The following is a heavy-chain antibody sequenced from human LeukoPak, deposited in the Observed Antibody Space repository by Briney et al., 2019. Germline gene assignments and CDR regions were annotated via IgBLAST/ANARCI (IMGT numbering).Heavy chain of an antibody. J-gene: IGHJ4*02. V-gene: IGHV3-23*01. CDR3: AKDHDYVWGSYHDHYYFDY. Sequence: PGGTLRLSCAASGFTFSSYGMTWVRQAPGKGLEWVSAISGGGGGTYYADSVEGRFTISRDNSKNTLYLQMNSLRAEDTAVYYCAKDHDYVWGSYHDHYYFDYWGQGTLVTVSS. D-gene: IGHD3-16*02. CDR1: GFTFSSYG. CDR2: ISGGGGGT.